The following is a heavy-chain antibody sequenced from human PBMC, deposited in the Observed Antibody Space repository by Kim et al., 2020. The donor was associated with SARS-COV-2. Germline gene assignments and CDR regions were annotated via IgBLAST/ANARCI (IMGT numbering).Heavy chain of an antibody. D-gene: IGHD6-13*01. V-gene: IGHV3-30*18. J-gene: IGHJ4*02. Sequence: GGSLRLSCAASGFIFSSYAMQWVRQAPGKGLEWVAVISSDGSNKFYADSVKGRFTISRDNSKNTLYLQMNSLRAEDTAVYYCAKDAAAAGTFDYWGQGTLVTVSS. CDR1: GFIFSSYA. CDR2: ISSDGSNK. CDR3: AKDAAAAGTFDY.